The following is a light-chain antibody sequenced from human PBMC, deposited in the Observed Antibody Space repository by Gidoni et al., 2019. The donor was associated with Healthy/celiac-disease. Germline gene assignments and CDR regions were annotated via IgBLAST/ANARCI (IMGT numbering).Light chain of an antibody. CDR2: CAS. CDR3: QQYGSSPALT. V-gene: IGKV3-20*01. CDR1: QSVSSSY. J-gene: IGKJ4*01. Sequence: EIVLTQSPGSLSLSPGERATLSCRASQSVSSSYLVWYQQKPGQAPRLLMYCASSRATDIPDRFSGSGSGTDFTLTISRLEPEDFAVYYCQQYGSSPALTFGGGTKVEIK.